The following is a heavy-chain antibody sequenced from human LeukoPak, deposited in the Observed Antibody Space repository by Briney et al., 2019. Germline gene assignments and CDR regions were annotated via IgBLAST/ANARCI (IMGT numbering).Heavy chain of an antibody. CDR3: ASSQYSSSWYLNYYYGMDV. V-gene: IGHV3-21*01. CDR1: GFSFSSFW. J-gene: IGHJ6*02. CDR2: ISSSSYI. Sequence: GGSLRLSCAASGFSFSSFWMSWVRQAPGKGLEWVSSISSSSYIYYADSVKGRFTISRDNAKNSLYLQMNSLRAEDTAVYYCASSQYSSSWYLNYYYGMDVWGQGTTVTVSS. D-gene: IGHD6-13*01.